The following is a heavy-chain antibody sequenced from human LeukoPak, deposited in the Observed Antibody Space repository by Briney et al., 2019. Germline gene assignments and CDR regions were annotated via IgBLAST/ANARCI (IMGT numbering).Heavy chain of an antibody. CDR2: IIPIFGTA. CDR1: GGTFSSYA. J-gene: IGHJ4*02. V-gene: IGHV1-69*13. CDR3: ARDQKLLFGD. Sequence: SVKVSCKASGGTFSSYAISWVRQAPGQGLGWMGGIIPIFGTANYAQKFQGRITITADESTSTAYMELSSLRSEDTAVYYCARDQKLLFGDWGQGTLVTVSS. D-gene: IGHD2-21*02.